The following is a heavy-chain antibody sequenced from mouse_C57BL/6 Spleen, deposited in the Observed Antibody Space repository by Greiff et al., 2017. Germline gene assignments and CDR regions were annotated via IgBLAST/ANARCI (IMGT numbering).Heavy chain of an antibody. J-gene: IGHJ4*01. CDR3: ARGYDYDEGRDAMDY. Sequence: QVQLQQPGAELVRPGTSVKLSCKASGYTFTSYWMHWVKQRPGQGLEWIGVIDPSDSYTNYNQKFKGKATLTVDTSSSTAYMQLSSLTSEDSAVYYCARGYDYDEGRDAMDYWGQGTSVTVSS. CDR1: GYTFTSYW. D-gene: IGHD2-4*01. V-gene: IGHV1-59*01. CDR2: IDPSDSYT.